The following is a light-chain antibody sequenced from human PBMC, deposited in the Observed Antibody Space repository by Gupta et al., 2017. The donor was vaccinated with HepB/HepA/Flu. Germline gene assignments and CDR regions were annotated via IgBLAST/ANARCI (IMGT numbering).Light chain of an antibody. CDR2: RDN. CDR1: TKNVGDQG. V-gene: IGLV10-54*01. CDR3: SAWDNSLSVWV. J-gene: IGLJ3*02. Sequence: QAGLTQPPSVSKGLRQTATLTCTGNTKNVGDQGAAWLQHHQGHPPKLLSYRDNNRPSGIAERFSASRSGNTASLTITGLQPEDEADYYCSAWDNSLSVWVFGGGTMLTVL.